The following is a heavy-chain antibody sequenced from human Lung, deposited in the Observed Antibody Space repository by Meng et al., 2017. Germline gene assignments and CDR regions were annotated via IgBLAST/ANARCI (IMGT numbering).Heavy chain of an antibody. V-gene: IGHV6-1*01. CDR1: GDSVSANSAA. Sequence: QVQLQQSGPGLVKPSQTLSLTCAIAGDSVSANSAAWNWSRQSPSRGLEWLGRTYYRSKWYNDYAVSVKSRIIITPDTSKNQFSLQLNSVTPEDTALYFCASGYGLPSWGQGTLVTVSS. D-gene: IGHD5-18*01. CDR2: TYYRSKWYN. J-gene: IGHJ5*02. CDR3: ASGYGLPS.